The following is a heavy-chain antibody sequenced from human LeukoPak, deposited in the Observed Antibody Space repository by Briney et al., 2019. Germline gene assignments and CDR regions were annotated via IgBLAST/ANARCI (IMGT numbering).Heavy chain of an antibody. V-gene: IGHV3-11*04. CDR3: ARDRIGAAVFDP. J-gene: IGHJ5*02. CDR2: ISSSGGTT. D-gene: IGHD6-13*01. CDR1: GFPFRDYF. Sequence: GGSLRLSCTASGFPFRDYFMTWIRQAPGKGLEWVSQISSSGGTTHYTDSVKGRFTVSRDNANNLLYLQMDSLRAEDTAVYYCARDRIGAAVFDPWGQGTLVTVSS.